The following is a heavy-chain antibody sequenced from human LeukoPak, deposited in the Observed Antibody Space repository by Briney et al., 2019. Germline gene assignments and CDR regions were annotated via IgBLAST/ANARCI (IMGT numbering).Heavy chain of an antibody. J-gene: IGHJ5*02. Sequence: SETLSLTCTVSDTSINTYYWSWIRQPAGKGLEWIGRIYTSGSTNYNPSLKSRVTMSVDTSKNQFSLKLSSVTAADTAVYYCARSTTGNYGSGSYYFANNWFDPWGQGTLVTVSS. CDR1: DTSINTYY. CDR2: IYTSGST. V-gene: IGHV4-4*07. D-gene: IGHD3-10*01. CDR3: ARSTTGNYGSGSYYFANNWFDP.